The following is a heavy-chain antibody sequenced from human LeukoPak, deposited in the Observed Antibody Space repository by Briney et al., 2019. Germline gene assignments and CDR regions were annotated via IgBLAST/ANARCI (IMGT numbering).Heavy chain of an antibody. CDR2: IYYSGST. Sequence: SETLSLTCTISGGSISSYYWSWIRQPPGKGLEWIGYIYYSGSTNYNPSLKSRVTISVDTSKNQFSLKLSSVTAAGTAVYYCASFGIAVAGFDYWGQGTLVTVSS. D-gene: IGHD6-19*01. V-gene: IGHV4-59*01. CDR1: GGSISSYY. J-gene: IGHJ4*02. CDR3: ASFGIAVAGFDY.